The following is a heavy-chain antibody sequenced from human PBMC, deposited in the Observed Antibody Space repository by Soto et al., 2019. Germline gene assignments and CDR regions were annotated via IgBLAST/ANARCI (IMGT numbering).Heavy chain of an antibody. CDR1: GFTFSSYD. V-gene: IGHV3-13*01. Sequence: PGGSLRLSCAASGFTFSSYDMHWVRQATGKCLEWVSAIGTAGDTYYPGSVKGRFTSSRENAKNSLYLQMNSLRAGVTAVYYCARGAYYYDSSGNFPFDYWGQGXLVTVYS. CDR2: IGTAGDT. J-gene: IGHJ4*02. CDR3: ARGAYYYDSSGNFPFDY. D-gene: IGHD3-22*01.